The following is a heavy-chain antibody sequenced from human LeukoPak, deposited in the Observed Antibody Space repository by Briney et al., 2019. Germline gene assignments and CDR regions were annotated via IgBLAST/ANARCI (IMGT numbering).Heavy chain of an antibody. J-gene: IGHJ5*02. Sequence: PSETLSLTCTVSGGSISSSSYYWGWIRQPPGKGLEWIGSIYYSGSTYYNPSLKSRVTISVDTSKNQFSLKLSSVTAADTAVYYCARVARVVPAAIVWFDPWGQGTLVTVSS. CDR3: ARVARVVPAAIVWFDP. D-gene: IGHD2-2*01. V-gene: IGHV4-39*07. CDR1: GGSISSSSYY. CDR2: IYYSGST.